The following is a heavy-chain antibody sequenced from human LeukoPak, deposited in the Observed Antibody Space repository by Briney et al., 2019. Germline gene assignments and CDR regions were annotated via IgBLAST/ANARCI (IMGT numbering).Heavy chain of an antibody. CDR2: IRFDGSNK. CDR3: AKGPHYYMDV. CDR1: GFIFSNYG. V-gene: IGHV3-30*02. J-gene: IGHJ6*03. Sequence: PGGSLRLSCAASGFIFSNYGMHWVRQAPGRGLEWVAMIRFDGSNKYYADSVKGRFTVSRDNSKNTLYLQMNSLRAEDTAMYYCAKGPHYYMDVWGKGTTVTVSS.